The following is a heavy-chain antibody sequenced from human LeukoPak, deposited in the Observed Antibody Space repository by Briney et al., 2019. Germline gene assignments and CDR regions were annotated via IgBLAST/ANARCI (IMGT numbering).Heavy chain of an antibody. CDR2: IGGSGGTT. D-gene: IGHD5-18*01. CDR1: GFPFSSYA. Sequence: GGSLRLSCAASGFPFSSYAMSWVRQAPGKGLEWVSAIGGSGGTTYYADSVKGRFTISRDNSKNTLYLQMNSLRAEDTAVYYCAKDTASSWWYFDLWGRGTLVTVSS. J-gene: IGHJ2*01. V-gene: IGHV3-23*01. CDR3: AKDTASSWWYFDL.